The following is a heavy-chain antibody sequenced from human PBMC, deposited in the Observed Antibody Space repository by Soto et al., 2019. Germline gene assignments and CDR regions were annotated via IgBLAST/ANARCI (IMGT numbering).Heavy chain of an antibody. CDR1: FVTINIVYYF. J-gene: IGHJ4*02. CDR2: IFYTFST. D-gene: IGHD4-17*01. CDR3: ARLDYGDNHFDY. Sequence: SYTLSLTFIFSFVTINIVYYFFIFILQPPFKVLYFICSIFYTFSTYYNPSLKSRVTISVDTSKNQFSLKLSSVTAADTAVYYCARLDYGDNHFDYWGQGTLVTVSS. V-gene: IGHV4-30-4*01.